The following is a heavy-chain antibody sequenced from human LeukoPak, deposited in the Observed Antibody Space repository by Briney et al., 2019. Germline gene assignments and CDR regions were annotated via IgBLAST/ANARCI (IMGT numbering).Heavy chain of an antibody. CDR3: ARAGSSGWYPLDY. V-gene: IGHV4-59*01. CDR1: GGSISSFY. J-gene: IGHJ4*02. CDR2: MSYSGTT. Sequence: SETLSLTSTVSGGSISSFYWSWIRQPPGKGLEWIGYMSYSGTTKYNPSLKSRLTISMDTSKNQFSLKLSSVTAADTAVYYCARAGSSGWYPLDYWGQGTLVTVSS. D-gene: IGHD6-19*01.